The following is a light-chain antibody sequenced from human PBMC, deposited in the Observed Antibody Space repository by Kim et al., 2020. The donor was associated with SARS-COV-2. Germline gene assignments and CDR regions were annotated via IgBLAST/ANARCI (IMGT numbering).Light chain of an antibody. J-gene: IGLJ3*02. Sequence: SPGQTAPITCSGDKMGDKYVCWYQQKPGQSPVLVIYQDTKRPSGIPERFSGSNSGNTATLTISGTQAMDEADYYCQAWDSSTKGVFGGGTQLTVL. CDR3: QAWDSSTKGV. CDR2: QDT. V-gene: IGLV3-1*01. CDR1: KMGDKY.